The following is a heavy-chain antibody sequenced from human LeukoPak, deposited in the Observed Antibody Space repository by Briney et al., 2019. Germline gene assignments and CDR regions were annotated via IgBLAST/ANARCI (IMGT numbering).Heavy chain of an antibody. D-gene: IGHD6-13*01. CDR3: ARQRAAAGTGGWFDP. V-gene: IGHV4-39*01. J-gene: IGHJ5*02. Sequence: PSETLSLTCTVSGGSISSSSYYWGWIRQPPGKGPEWIGNIYYSGSTYYNPSLKSRVTISVDTSKNQFSLKLSSVTAADTAVCYCARQRAAAGTGGWFDPWGQGTLVTVSS. CDR1: GGSISSSSYY. CDR2: IYYSGST.